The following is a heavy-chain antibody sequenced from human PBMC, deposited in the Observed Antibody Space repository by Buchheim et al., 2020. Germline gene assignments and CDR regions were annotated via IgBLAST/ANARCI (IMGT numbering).Heavy chain of an antibody. J-gene: IGHJ4*02. D-gene: IGHD3-10*01. CDR1: GGSISSSSYY. CDR3: ASIRIGSGSYYRETYYFDY. CDR2: IYYSGST. V-gene: IGHV4-39*01. Sequence: QLQLQESGPGLVKPSETLSLTCTVSGGSISSSSYYWGWIRQPPGKGLEWIGSIYYSGSTYYNPSLKSRVTISVDTSKNQFSLKLSSVTAADTAVYYCASIRIGSGSYYRETYYFDYWGQGTL.